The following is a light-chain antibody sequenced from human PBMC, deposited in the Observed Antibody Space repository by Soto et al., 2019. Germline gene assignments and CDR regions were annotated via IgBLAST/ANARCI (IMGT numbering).Light chain of an antibody. V-gene: IGKV3-20*01. J-gene: IGKJ1*01. CDR2: GAS. CDR1: QSGFSSY. Sequence: EIVLTQSPGTLSLSPGERVTLSCRTTQSGFSSYLSWYQQKPGQAPRLLIYGASNRATGIPDRFSGSGSGTDFTLTISRLEPEDFAVYYCQQYGSSGTFGQGTKVEIK. CDR3: QQYGSSGT.